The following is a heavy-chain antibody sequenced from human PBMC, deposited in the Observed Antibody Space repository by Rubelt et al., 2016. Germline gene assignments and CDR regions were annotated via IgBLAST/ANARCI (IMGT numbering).Heavy chain of an antibody. CDR3: ASLVPGIAAADYYYYGMDV. D-gene: IGHD6-13*01. V-gene: IGHV3-33*01. J-gene: IGHJ6*02. CDR2: IWYDGSNK. Sequence: SSYGMHWVRQAPGKGLEWVAVIWYDGSNKYYADSVKGRFTISRDNSKNTLYLQMNSLRAEDTAVYYCASLVPGIAAADYYYYGMDVWGQGTTVTVSS. CDR1: SSYG.